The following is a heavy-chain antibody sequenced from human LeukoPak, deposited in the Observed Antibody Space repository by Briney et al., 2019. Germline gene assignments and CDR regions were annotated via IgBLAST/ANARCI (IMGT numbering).Heavy chain of an antibody. V-gene: IGHV4-30-2*01. CDR1: GGSISSGGYS. Sequence: SETLSLTCAVSGGSISSGGYSWSWIRQPPGKGLEWIGYIYHSGSTYYNPSLKSRVTISVDRSKNQFSLKLSSVTAADTAVYYCARGQSNYDILTGYYTGYYYYGMDVWGQGTTVTVS. CDR2: IYHSGST. D-gene: IGHD3-9*01. CDR3: ARGQSNYDILTGYYTGYYYYGMDV. J-gene: IGHJ6*02.